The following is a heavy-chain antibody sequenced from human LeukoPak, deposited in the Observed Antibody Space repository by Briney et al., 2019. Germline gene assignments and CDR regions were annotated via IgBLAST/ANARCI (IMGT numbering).Heavy chain of an antibody. CDR3: ARDPTYGIDGFDI. Sequence: GGSLRLSCAASGFSFISYWMTWVRQAPGKGLEWVANINQDGSDKPYVDSVKGRFTISIDNAKNSLYLQMNSLRAEDTAVYYCARDPTYGIDGFDIWGQGTMVTVSS. CDR2: INQDGSDK. J-gene: IGHJ3*02. D-gene: IGHD4-17*01. V-gene: IGHV3-7*01. CDR1: GFSFISYW.